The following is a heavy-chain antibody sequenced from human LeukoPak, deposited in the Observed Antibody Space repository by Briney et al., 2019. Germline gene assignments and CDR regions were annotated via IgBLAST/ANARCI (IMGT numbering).Heavy chain of an antibody. D-gene: IGHD3-16*02. CDR2: IRYDGSKK. J-gene: IGHJ4*02. V-gene: IGHV3-33*01. CDR3: ASSVALYHLLS. CDR1: GFTFSSYD. Sequence: AGTLTLSCAASGFTFSSYDTHWVRQTPGKGLDWVAEIRYDGSKKYYPDAVNRRITIFRDNSKNTLYLQMNSLRDEDTAVYYCASSVALYHLLSWGQGAMVSVCS.